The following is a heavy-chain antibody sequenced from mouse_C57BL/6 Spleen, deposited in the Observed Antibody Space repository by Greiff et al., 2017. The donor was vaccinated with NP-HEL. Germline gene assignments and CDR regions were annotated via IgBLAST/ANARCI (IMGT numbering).Heavy chain of an antibody. Sequence: EVQVVESGGGLVQPGGSLSLSCAASGFTFTDYYMSWVRQPPGKALEWLGFIRNKANGYTTEYSASVKGRFTISRDNSQSILYLQMNALRAEDSATYYCARYAGRRDYFDYWGQGTTLTVSS. D-gene: IGHD4-1*01. V-gene: IGHV7-3*01. J-gene: IGHJ2*01. CDR1: GFTFTDYY. CDR2: IRNKANGYTT. CDR3: ARYAGRRDYFDY.